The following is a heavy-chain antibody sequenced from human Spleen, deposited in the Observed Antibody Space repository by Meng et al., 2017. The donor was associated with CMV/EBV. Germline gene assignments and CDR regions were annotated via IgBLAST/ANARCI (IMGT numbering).Heavy chain of an antibody. Sequence: VSGGSVSSGSYYWSWIRQPPGKGLEWIGYIYYSGSTTYNPSLKSRVTISVDTSKNQFSLKLSSVTAADTAVYYCASSATWRSWFDPWGQGTLVTVSS. D-gene: IGHD2-15*01. CDR3: ASSATWRSWFDP. CDR2: IYYSGST. CDR1: GGSVSSGSYY. J-gene: IGHJ5*02. V-gene: IGHV4-61*01.